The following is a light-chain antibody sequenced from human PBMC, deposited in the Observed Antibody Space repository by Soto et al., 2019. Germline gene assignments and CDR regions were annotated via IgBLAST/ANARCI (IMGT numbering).Light chain of an antibody. CDR3: QQYDITPWT. V-gene: IGKV4-1*01. CDR2: WAS. J-gene: IGKJ1*01. Sequence: DIVMTQSPDSLAVSLGERATINCKSSQSVLYRSKNKNYLAWYQQKPGQPPKLLIYWASTRESGVPDRFSGSGSGTDLTLTISSLQAEDVAVYYCQQYDITPWTFGQGTKVEIK. CDR1: QSVLYRSKNKNY.